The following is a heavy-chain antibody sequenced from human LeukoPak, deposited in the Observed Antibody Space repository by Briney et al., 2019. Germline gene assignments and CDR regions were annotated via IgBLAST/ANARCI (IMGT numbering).Heavy chain of an antibody. Sequence: SGTLSLTCAVYGGSFSGYYWSWIRQPPGKGLEWVGEINHSGSTNYNPSLKSRVTISVDTSKNQFSLKLSSVTAADTAVYYCARVGYCSGGSCLNWFDPWGQGTLVTVSS. CDR3: ARVGYCSGGSCLNWFDP. J-gene: IGHJ5*02. V-gene: IGHV4-34*01. CDR2: INHSGST. D-gene: IGHD2-15*01. CDR1: GGSFSGYY.